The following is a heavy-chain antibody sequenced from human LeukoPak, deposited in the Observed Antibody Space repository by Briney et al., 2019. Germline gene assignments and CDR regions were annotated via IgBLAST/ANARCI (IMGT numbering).Heavy chain of an antibody. CDR1: GFTFSSYA. V-gene: IGHV3-33*08. Sequence: GGSLRLSCAASGFTFSSYAMSWVCQAPGKGLEWVAGMWYDGSREDYADSVKGRFTISRDMSKNTLNLQMNSLRVEDTAMFYCARDLSFGSLDFRGQGTLVTVSS. CDR3: ARDLSFGSLDF. J-gene: IGHJ4*02. D-gene: IGHD1-26*01. CDR2: MWYDGSRE.